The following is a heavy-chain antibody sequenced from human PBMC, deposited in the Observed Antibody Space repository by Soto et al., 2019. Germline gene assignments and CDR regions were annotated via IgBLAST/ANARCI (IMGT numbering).Heavy chain of an antibody. CDR3: ARGRFWSGYYTVRRPKYYFDY. Sequence: QVQLQQWGPGLLKPSETLSLTCAVYGGSFSGYYWSWIRQPPGKGLEWIGEINHSGSTNYNPSLKSRVTISVDTSKNQFSLKLSSVTAADTAVYYCARGRFWSGYYTVRRPKYYFDYWGQGTLVTVSS. D-gene: IGHD3-3*01. J-gene: IGHJ4*02. V-gene: IGHV4-34*01. CDR2: INHSGST. CDR1: GGSFSGYY.